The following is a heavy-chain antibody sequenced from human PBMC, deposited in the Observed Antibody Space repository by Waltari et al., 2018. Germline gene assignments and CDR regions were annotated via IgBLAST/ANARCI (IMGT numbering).Heavy chain of an antibody. CDR1: GYTFTGYY. V-gene: IGHV1-69*09. Sequence: QVQLVQSGAEVKKPGASVKVSCKASGYTFTGYYMHWVRQAPGQGLEWMGWINPILGIANYAQKFQGRVTITADKSTSTAYMELSSLRSEDTAVYYCAREPAIGNWFDPWGQGTLVTVSS. D-gene: IGHD2-2*02. J-gene: IGHJ5*02. CDR2: INPILGIA. CDR3: AREPAIGNWFDP.